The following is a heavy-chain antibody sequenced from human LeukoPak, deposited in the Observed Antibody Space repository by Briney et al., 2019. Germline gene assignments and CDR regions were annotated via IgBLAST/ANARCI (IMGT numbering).Heavy chain of an antibody. J-gene: IGHJ4*02. CDR1: GGSISSSSYY. D-gene: IGHD6-13*01. CDR2: IYYSGTT. Sequence: SETLSLTCTVSGGSISSSSYYWAWIRQPPGKGLEWIGSIYYSGTTYYNPSLKSRVTISVDTSKNQFSLKLSSVTAADTTVYYCATRAFGSSWSHFDYWGQGTLVTVSS. CDR3: ATRAFGSSWSHFDY. V-gene: IGHV4-39*01.